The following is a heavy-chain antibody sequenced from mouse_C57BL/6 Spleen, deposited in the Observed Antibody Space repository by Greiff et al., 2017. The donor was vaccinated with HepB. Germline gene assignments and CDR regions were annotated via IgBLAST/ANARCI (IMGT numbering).Heavy chain of an antibody. J-gene: IGHJ3*01. D-gene: IGHD3-2*02. Sequence: EVMLVESGGGLVQSGRSLRLSCATSGFTFSDFYMEWVRQAPGKGLEWIAASRNKANDYTTEYSASVKGRFIVSRDTSQSILYLQMNALRAEDTAIYYCARDASSSGLFAYWGQGTLVTVSA. CDR3: ARDASSSGLFAY. CDR1: GFTFSDFY. CDR2: SRNKANDYTT. V-gene: IGHV7-1*01.